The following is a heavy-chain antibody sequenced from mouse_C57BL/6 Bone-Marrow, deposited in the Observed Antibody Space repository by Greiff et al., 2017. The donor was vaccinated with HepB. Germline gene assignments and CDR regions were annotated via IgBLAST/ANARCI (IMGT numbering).Heavy chain of an antibody. CDR3: ARRLRYYFDY. D-gene: IGHD1-1*01. CDR2: ISSGSSTI. J-gene: IGHJ2*01. CDR1: GFTFSDYG. V-gene: IGHV5-17*01. Sequence: EVKVVESGGGLVKPGGSLKLSCAASGFTFSDYGMHWVRQAPEKGLEWVAYISSGSSTIYYADTVKGRFTISRDNAKNTLFLQMTSLRSEDTAMYYCARRLRYYFDYWGQGTTLTVSS.